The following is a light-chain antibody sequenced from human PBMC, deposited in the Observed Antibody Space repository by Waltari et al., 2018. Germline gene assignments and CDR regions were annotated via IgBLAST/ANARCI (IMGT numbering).Light chain of an antibody. Sequence: DIQMTQSPSSLSASVGDSVTITCQASQGINKYLNWYQQKPGKPPNLLIYDASNLETGFPSRFSGSGSGRHFTLTISSLQPEDIATYYCQQYGNLPPSVTFGQGTRLEIK. CDR3: QQYGNLPPSVT. CDR1: QGINKY. J-gene: IGKJ5*01. CDR2: DAS. V-gene: IGKV1-33*01.